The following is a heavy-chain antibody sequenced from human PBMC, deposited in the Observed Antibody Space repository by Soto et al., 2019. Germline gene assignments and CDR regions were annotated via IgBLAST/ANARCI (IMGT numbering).Heavy chain of an antibody. D-gene: IGHD1-20*01. J-gene: IGHJ1*01. V-gene: IGHV1-69*01. CDR1: GGTFSGYA. CDR3: ARDPRSITGTTSSEDFQH. CDR2: IIPLLGIT. Sequence: QAQLMQSGAEVKKPGSSVKVSCKASGGTFSGYAINWVRQAPGQGLEWMGGIIPLLGITDYGQKFQGRITIAADESTGTAYMDLRGLRSEDTAVYSCARDPRSITGTTSSEDFQHWGQGTLVSVSS.